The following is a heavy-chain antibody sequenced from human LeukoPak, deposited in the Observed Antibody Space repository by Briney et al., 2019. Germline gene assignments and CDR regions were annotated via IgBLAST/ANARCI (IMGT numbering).Heavy chain of an antibody. Sequence: GGSLRLSCAASGFTFSSYEMNWVRQAPGKGLEWVSYISSSGSTIYYADSVKGRFTISRDNAKNSLYLQMNSLRPEDTALYYCATVGDSRHPQFDYWGQGTLVTVSS. CDR3: ATVGDSRHPQFDY. CDR1: GFTFSSYE. CDR2: ISSSGSTI. J-gene: IGHJ4*02. V-gene: IGHV3-48*03. D-gene: IGHD6-13*01.